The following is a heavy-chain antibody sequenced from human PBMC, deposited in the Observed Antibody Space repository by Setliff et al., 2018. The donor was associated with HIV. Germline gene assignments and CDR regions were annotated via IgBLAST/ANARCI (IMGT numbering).Heavy chain of an antibody. D-gene: IGHD2-21*02. V-gene: IGHV4-61*09. Sequence: SETLSLTCTVSGGSISSGSYYWSWIRQPAGKGLEWIGHIYTSGSTNYNPSLKSRVTISVDTSKNQFSLKLSSVTAADTAMYFCARDPIYCGGDCYGDYWGQGTLVTVSS. CDR3: ARDPIYCGGDCYGDY. CDR2: IYTSGST. J-gene: IGHJ4*02. CDR1: GGSISSGSYY.